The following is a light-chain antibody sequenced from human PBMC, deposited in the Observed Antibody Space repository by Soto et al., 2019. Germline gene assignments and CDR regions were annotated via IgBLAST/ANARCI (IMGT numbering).Light chain of an antibody. Sequence: EIVLTQSPGTLSLSPGERATLSCRASQSVSSSYLAWYQQKPGQAPRLLIYGASSRATSIPDRFSGSGSETDFTLTISRLEPEYCAVYYCQQYCSSSWTFGQGTKVEIK. J-gene: IGKJ1*01. CDR3: QQYCSSSWT. V-gene: IGKV3-20*01. CDR2: GAS. CDR1: QSVSSSY.